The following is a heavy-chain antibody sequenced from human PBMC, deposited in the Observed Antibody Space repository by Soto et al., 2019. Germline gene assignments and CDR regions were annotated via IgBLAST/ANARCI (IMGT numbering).Heavy chain of an antibody. J-gene: IGHJ4*02. CDR1: GGSISRFY. D-gene: IGHD6-13*01. Sequence: SETRSLTCTVCGGSISRFYWSWIRQPAGKGLEWIGRIYSGGRNNYNPSLKSRVTMSVDTSKNQFSLRLSSVTAAHTAMYYCARGSSRWDYWGQGTLVTVSS. CDR2: IYSGGRN. V-gene: IGHV4-4*07. CDR3: ARGSSRWDY.